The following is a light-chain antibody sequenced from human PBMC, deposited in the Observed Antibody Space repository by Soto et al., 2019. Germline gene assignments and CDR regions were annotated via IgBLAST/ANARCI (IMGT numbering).Light chain of an antibody. Sequence: EIVLTQSPGTLSLSPGERATLSCGASQSVSSTLLAWYQQRPGQAPRLLIYAASRRATGIPDRFSGSGSGTDFTLTISRLEPEDFAVYYCQHYGSSLWTFGQGTKVEIK. J-gene: IGKJ1*01. CDR2: AAS. V-gene: IGKV3-20*01. CDR1: QSVSSTL. CDR3: QHYGSSLWT.